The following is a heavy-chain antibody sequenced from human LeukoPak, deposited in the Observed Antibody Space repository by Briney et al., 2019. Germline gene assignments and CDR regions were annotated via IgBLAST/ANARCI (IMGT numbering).Heavy chain of an antibody. CDR1: GGSISSYY. D-gene: IGHD3-22*01. CDR3: ASNSVDYYDSSGYYPLFDY. CDR2: IYHSGST. Sequence: SETLSLTCTVSGGSISSYYWSWVRQPPGKGLEWIGEIYHSGSTNCNPSLKSRVTISVDKSKNQFSLKLSSVTAADTAVYYCASNSVDYYDSSGYYPLFDYWGQGTLVTVSS. J-gene: IGHJ4*02. V-gene: IGHV4-59*12.